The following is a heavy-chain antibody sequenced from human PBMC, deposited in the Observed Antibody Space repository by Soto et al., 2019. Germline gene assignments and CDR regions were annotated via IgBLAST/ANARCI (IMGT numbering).Heavy chain of an antibody. V-gene: IGHV3-30*18. CDR3: AKDNGSGCDWLRVGDASDI. Sequence: QVQLVESGGGVVQPARSLRLSSAASGFTFSSYGMHWVRQAPGKGLEWVAVISYDGSNKYYADSVKGRLTISRDNSKNMLYLRMNSLRGEDTAVYYCAKDNGSGCDWLRVGDASDIWGQGTMVTVSS. CDR2: ISYDGSNK. CDR1: GFTFSSYG. D-gene: IGHD5-12*01. J-gene: IGHJ3*02.